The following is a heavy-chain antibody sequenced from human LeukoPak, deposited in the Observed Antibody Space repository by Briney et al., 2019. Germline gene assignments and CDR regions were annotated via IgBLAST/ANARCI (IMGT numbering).Heavy chain of an antibody. J-gene: IGHJ2*01. V-gene: IGHV3-48*02. D-gene: IGHD1-1*01. CDR3: ARELISTTWRGNRSYFDL. CDR2: ITASGTAM. CDR1: GFTFSSYS. Sequence: PGGSLRPSCAASGFTFSSYSMNWVRQAPGKGLEWVSHITASGTAMFYADSVKGRFTISRDNAKNSLYLQMNSLRDEDTAVYYCARELISTTWRGNRSYFDLWGRGTLVTVSS.